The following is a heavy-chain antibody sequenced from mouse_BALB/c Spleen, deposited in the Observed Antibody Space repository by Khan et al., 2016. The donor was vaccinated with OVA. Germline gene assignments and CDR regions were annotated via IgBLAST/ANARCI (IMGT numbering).Heavy chain of an antibody. D-gene: IGHD1-1*02. J-gene: IGHJ1*01. V-gene: IGHV9-3-1*01. CDR3: ARGGYGYLDY. CDR1: GYTFTNYG. Sequence: QIQLVQSGPEVKKPGETVKISCKASGYTFTNYGMNWVKQAPGNGLKWMGWINTYTGEPTYADDFKGRFAFSLETSASTAYLQINNLKNEDTATYFCARGGYGYLDYWGEGTTVTVSS. CDR2: INTYTGEP.